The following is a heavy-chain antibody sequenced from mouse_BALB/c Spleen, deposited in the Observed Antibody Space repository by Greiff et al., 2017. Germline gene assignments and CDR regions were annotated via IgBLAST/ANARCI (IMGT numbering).Heavy chain of an antibody. J-gene: IGHJ4*01. Sequence: EVHLVESGPRLVKPSQTLYLTCSVTGDSITSGYWNWIRKFPGNKLEYMGYISYSGSTYYNPSLKSRISITRDTYKNQYYLHLNSVATEDTAFYYCNPRSLYAMDYWGQGTSVTVSS. CDR1: GDSITSGY. CDR2: ISYSGST. CDR3: NPRSLYAMDY. V-gene: IGHV3-8*02.